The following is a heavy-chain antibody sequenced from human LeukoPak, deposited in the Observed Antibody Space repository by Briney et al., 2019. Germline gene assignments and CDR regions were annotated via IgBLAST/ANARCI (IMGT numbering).Heavy chain of an antibody. V-gene: IGHV6-1*01. CDR1: GDSVSSNSAA. Sequence: SQTLSLTCAISGDSVSSNSAAWNWIGHSPSRGLEWLGRTYYRSKWYNDYAVSVKSRITINPDTSKNQFSLQLNSVTPEDTAVYYCAKIVGVTIDVWGQGTLVTVSS. D-gene: IGHD1-26*01. CDR2: TYYRSKWYN. CDR3: AKIVGVTIDV. J-gene: IGHJ4*02.